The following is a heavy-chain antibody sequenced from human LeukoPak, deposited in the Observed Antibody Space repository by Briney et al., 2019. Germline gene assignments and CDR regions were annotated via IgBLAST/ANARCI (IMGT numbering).Heavy chain of an antibody. CDR3: ARVRGSWCLDC. Sequence: PGGSLRLSCAASGFTFSTYWMSWVRQAPGKGLEWVANIRQDGSDKYYVDSVKGRFTISRDNAKNSLYLQMNSLRADDTAVYYCARVRGSWCLDCWGQGTLVTVSS. V-gene: IGHV3-7*01. J-gene: IGHJ4*02. CDR2: IRQDGSDK. D-gene: IGHD6-13*01. CDR1: GFTFSTYW.